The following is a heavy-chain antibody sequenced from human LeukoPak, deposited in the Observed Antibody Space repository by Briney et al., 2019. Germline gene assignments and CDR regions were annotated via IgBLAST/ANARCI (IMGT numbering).Heavy chain of an antibody. J-gene: IGHJ6*01. Sequence: GGSLTLSCAASGFTVSSNYMSWVRQAPGKGLEWVSVIYSGDSTYYADSVKGRFSISRDNSKNTLYLQMNSLRAEDTAVYYCARDESRRKSHYNYALDVWGEGTTVTASS. V-gene: IGHV3-66*01. CDR1: GFTVSSNY. CDR3: ARDESRRKSHYNYALDV. CDR2: IYSGDST.